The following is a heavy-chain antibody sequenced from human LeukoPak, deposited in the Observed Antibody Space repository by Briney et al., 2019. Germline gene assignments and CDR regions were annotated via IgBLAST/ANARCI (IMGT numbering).Heavy chain of an antibody. J-gene: IGHJ4*02. CDR2: ISSSSSYI. Sequence: PGGSLRLSCAASGFTFSSYSVKWVRQAPGKGLEWVSSISSSSSYIYYADSVKGRFTISRDNAKNSLYLQMNDLRADDTAIYYCARSGPTLLWSKYFDYWGQGALVTVSS. V-gene: IGHV3-21*01. D-gene: IGHD5-12*01. CDR3: ARSGPTLLWSKYFDY. CDR1: GFTFSSYS.